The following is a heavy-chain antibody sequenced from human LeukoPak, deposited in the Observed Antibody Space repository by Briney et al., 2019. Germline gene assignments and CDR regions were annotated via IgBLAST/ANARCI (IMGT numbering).Heavy chain of an antibody. D-gene: IGHD1/OR15-1a*01. J-gene: IGHJ3*02. CDR3: ARERTVKAFDI. CDR2: MNPSSGKT. Sequence: GASVKVSCKASGYTFTGYYMHWVRQAAGQGLEWMGWMNPSSGKTGYAQKFQGRVTMTRNTSKNTAYVELSSLRSEDTAVYYCARERTVKAFDIWGQGTTVTVSS. CDR1: GYTFTGYY. V-gene: IGHV1-8*02.